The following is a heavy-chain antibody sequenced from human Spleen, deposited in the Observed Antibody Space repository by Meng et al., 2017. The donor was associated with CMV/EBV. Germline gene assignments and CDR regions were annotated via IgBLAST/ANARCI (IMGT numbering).Heavy chain of an antibody. CDR2: INPNSGGT. CDR1: GCTFTGYY. V-gene: IGHV1-2*02. CDR3: AREGSGGY. D-gene: IGHD2-15*01. J-gene: IGHJ4*02. Sequence: KVCCKACGCTFTGYYMQWVRQARGQGLGWMEWINPNSGGTNYAQKFQGRVTMTRDTSISTAYMELSRLRSDDTAVYYSAREGSGGYWGQGTLVTVSS.